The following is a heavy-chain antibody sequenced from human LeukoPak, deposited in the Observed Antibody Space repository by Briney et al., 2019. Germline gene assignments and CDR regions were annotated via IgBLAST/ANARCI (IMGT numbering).Heavy chain of an antibody. D-gene: IGHD1-26*01. Sequence: GGSXXLXCAASGFTFDDXAMXWVRXAPGKGXXXXXGXSWNSGSIGYADSVKGRFTISRDNAKNSLYLQMNSLRAEDTALYYCAKDTRWVGAMGYFDYWGQGTLVTVSS. CDR3: AKDTRWVGAMGYFDY. V-gene: IGHV3-9*01. J-gene: IGHJ4*02. CDR2: XSWNSGSI. CDR1: GFTFDDXA.